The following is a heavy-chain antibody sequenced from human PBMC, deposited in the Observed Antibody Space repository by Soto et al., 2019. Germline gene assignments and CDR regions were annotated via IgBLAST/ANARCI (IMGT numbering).Heavy chain of an antibody. CDR1: GFNVSSNY. CDR2: IYSGGRT. V-gene: IGHV3-53*01. D-gene: IGHD3-22*01. CDR3: ARDKTSYYDVSGIFDV. J-gene: IGHJ3*01. Sequence: GGSLRLSCVASGFNVSSNYMTWVRQAPGKGLEWVSVIYSGGRTYYVDSVKGRFTISRDNSKNTLYLQMNSLRAEDTAVYYCARDKTSYYDVSGIFDVWGQGTMVTVS.